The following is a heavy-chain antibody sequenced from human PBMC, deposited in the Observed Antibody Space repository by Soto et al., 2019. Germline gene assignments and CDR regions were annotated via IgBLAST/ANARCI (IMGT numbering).Heavy chain of an antibody. J-gene: IGHJ4*02. D-gene: IGHD1-26*01. Sequence: ASVKVSCKASGYTFTSYAMYWARQAPGQRLEWMGWINAGNGNTKYSQKFQGRVTITRDTSASTAYMELSSLRSEDTAVYYCARGLITGSQYSGGWYYFDSWGQGAQVTVSS. V-gene: IGHV1-3*01. CDR1: GYTFTSYA. CDR2: INAGNGNT. CDR3: ARGLITGSQYSGGWYYFDS.